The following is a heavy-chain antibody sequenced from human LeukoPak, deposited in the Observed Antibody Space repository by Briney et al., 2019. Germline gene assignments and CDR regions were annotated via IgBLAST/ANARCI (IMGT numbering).Heavy chain of an antibody. D-gene: IGHD6-6*01. J-gene: IGHJ4*02. Sequence: SETLSLTCTVSGGSISSYYWSWIRQPAGKGLEWIGRIYTSGSTNYNPSLKSRVTMSVDTSKNQFSLKLSSVTAADTAVYYCARSQRIAATYYFDYWGQGTLVTVSS. V-gene: IGHV4-4*07. CDR2: IYTSGST. CDR1: GGSISSYY. CDR3: ARSQRIAATYYFDY.